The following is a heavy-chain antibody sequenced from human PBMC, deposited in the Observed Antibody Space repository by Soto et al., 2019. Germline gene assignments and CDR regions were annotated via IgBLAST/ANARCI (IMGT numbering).Heavy chain of an antibody. V-gene: IGHV1-18*01. CDR1: GYTFASYG. CDR2: ISAYNGNT. J-gene: IGHJ3*02. CDR3: ARGGAGYFDWLSDAFDI. D-gene: IGHD3-9*01. Sequence: ASVKVSCKASGYTFASYGISWVRQAPGQGLEWMGWISAYNGNTNYAQKLQGRVTMTTDTSTSTAYMELRSLRSDDTAVYYCARGGAGYFDWLSDAFDIWGQGTMVTVSS.